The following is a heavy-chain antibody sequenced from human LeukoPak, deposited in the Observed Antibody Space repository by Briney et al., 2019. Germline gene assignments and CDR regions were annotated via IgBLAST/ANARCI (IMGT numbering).Heavy chain of an antibody. V-gene: IGHV3-23*01. J-gene: IGHJ3*01. Sequence: EGSLRLSCAASGFTFSSYGMSWVRQAPGKGLEWVSAISGSGGSTYYADSVKGRFTISRDNAKNSLSLQMNSLRAEDTAVYYCARDAGWELRDAFDLWGQGTMVTVFS. CDR1: GFTFSSYG. CDR2: ISGSGGST. D-gene: IGHD1-7*01. CDR3: ARDAGWELRDAFDL.